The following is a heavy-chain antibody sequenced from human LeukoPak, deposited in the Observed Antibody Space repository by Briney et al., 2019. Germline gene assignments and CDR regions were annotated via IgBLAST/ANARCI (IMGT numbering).Heavy chain of an antibody. V-gene: IGHV3-23*01. Sequence: GGFLRLSCAASGFSFSSYAMNWVRQAPGKGLEWVSIIFGNGDTTYYADSVKGRFTVSRDNAKNSLYLQMNGLRAEDTAVYYCARGATDVTRWFDPWGQGTRVTVSS. CDR1: GFSFSSYA. CDR2: IFGNGDTT. J-gene: IGHJ5*02. D-gene: IGHD1-1*01. CDR3: ARGATDVTRWFDP.